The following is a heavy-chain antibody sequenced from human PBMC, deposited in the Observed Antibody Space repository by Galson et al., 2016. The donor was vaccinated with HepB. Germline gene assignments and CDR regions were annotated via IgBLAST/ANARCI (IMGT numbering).Heavy chain of an antibody. CDR2: IFWDDDK. J-gene: IGHJ5*02. D-gene: IGHD6-13*01. Sequence: PALVKPTQTLTLTCTFSGFSLTSNGVGVGWIRQPPGKALEWLALIFWDDDKRYTPSLETRLTITKDTSKNQVVLTIINMDPEDTATYYCAHRRLAGPWYVPAFGPLGQGILVTVSS. CDR1: GFSLTSNGVG. CDR3: AHRRLAGPWYVPAFGP. V-gene: IGHV2-5*02.